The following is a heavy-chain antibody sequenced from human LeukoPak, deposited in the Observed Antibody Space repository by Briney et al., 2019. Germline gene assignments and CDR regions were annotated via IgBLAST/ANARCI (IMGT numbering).Heavy chain of an antibody. V-gene: IGHV6-1*01. CDR2: TYYRSKWYN. Sequence: SQTLSLTCAISGGSVSSNSAAWNWIRQSPSRGLEWLGRTYYRSKWYNDYAVSVKSRITINPDTSKNQFSLQLNSVPPEDTAVYYCARRDYYDSSGYYHLNAFDIWGQGTMVTVPS. CDR3: ARRDYYDSSGYYHLNAFDI. J-gene: IGHJ3*02. D-gene: IGHD3-22*01. CDR1: GGSVSSNSAA.